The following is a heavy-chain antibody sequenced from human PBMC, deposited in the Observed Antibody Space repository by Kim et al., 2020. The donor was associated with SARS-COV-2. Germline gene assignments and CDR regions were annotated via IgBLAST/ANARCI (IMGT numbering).Heavy chain of an antibody. Sequence: TKYSRKFQGRVTITRDTSASTAYMELSSLRSEDTAVYYCAREILRPGGMDVWGQGTTVTVSS. CDR3: AREILRPGGMDV. J-gene: IGHJ6*02. V-gene: IGHV1-3*01. CDR2: T.